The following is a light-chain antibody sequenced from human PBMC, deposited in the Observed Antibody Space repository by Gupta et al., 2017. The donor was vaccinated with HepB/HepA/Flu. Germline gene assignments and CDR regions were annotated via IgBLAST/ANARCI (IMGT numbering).Light chain of an antibody. Sequence: QSVLPQPPSVSAATGQKVTISCSGRSSNIGNNYVSWYQQLPGTAPKLIIYENDKRPSGMPDRFSGSKSGTSATLTITGLQTGDEADYYCGTGDSSLNVVVFGGGTRLTVL. CDR1: SSNIGNNY. J-gene: IGLJ2*01. V-gene: IGLV1-51*02. CDR3: GTGDSSLNVVV. CDR2: END.